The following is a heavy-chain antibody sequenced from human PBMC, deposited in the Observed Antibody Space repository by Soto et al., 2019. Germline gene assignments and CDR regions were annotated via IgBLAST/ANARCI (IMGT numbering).Heavy chain of an antibody. CDR2: IRSKANSYAT. CDR3: TRPAGV. V-gene: IGHV3-73*01. CDR1: GLTLKTQA. J-gene: IGHJ6*02. Sequence: PGGSMRLPCVAAGLTLKTQAILWYCQASGKGPERGGRIRSKANSYATAYAASVNGRFTIARDDSKNTAYLQMNSLKTEDTAVYYCTRPAGVWGQGSTVTVSS.